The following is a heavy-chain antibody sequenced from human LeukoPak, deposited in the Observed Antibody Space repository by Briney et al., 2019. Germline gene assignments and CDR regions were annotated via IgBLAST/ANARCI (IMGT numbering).Heavy chain of an antibody. V-gene: IGHV4-59*08. D-gene: IGHD4-17*01. CDR2: IYYSGST. CDR3: ARHADYGAYLDY. Sequence: SETLSLTCTVSGGSISSYYWSWIRQPPGKGLEWIGYIYYSGSTNYNPSLKSQVTASVDTSKNQFSLRLSSVTAADTAVYYCARHADYGAYLDYWGQGTLDTVSS. J-gene: IGHJ4*02. CDR1: GGSISSYY.